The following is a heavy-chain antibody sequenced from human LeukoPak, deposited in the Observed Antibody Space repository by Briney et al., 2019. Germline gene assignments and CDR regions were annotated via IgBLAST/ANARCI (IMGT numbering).Heavy chain of an antibody. CDR3: ARAQIAVNFYYFDY. Sequence: SETLSLTCTVSGDSISSYYWSWFRQPAGKGLEWIGRIYTGGSTNYNPSLKSRVTISVDKSKNQFSLKLNSVTAADTAIYYCARAQIAVNFYYFDYWGQGTLVTVSS. D-gene: IGHD6-19*01. V-gene: IGHV4-4*07. CDR1: GDSISSYY. CDR2: IYTGGST. J-gene: IGHJ4*02.